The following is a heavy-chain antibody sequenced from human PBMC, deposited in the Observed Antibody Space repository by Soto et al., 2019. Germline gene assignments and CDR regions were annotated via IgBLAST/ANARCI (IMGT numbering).Heavy chain of an antibody. J-gene: IGHJ6*02. CDR3: ARTRSFTLGFYYDGMDV. V-gene: IGHV5-51*01. CDR2: IYPGDSDT. CDR1: GYSFASYW. Sequence: PGESLKISCQGSGYSFASYWIGWVRQMPGKDLGWMGIIYPGDSDTRYSPSFQGQVTISADKSLRTAYLQWTSLKASDTALYYCARTRSFTLGFYYDGMDVWGQGTTATVSS. D-gene: IGHD6-6*01.